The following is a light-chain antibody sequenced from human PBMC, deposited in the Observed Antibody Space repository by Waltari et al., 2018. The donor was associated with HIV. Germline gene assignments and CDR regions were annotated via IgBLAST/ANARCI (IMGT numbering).Light chain of an antibody. V-gene: IGLV1-44*01. CDR3: ASRDDSLNGPV. CDR1: SSNIGGNT. CDR2: SNH. J-gene: IGLJ2*01. Sequence: QSVLTQPPSASGTPGPRVTISCSGSSSNIGGNTVNWYQHPPGTAPKLLIYSNHQRPSGVPDRFSGSKSGTSASLAISGLQSEDEADYYCASRDDSLNGPVFGRGTKLTVL.